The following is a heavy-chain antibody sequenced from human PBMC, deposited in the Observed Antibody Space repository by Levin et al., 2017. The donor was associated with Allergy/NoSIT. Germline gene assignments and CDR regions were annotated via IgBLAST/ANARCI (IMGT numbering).Heavy chain of an antibody. J-gene: IGHJ4*02. V-gene: IGHV3-7*01. CDR1: GFTFSSYW. CDR2: IKQDGSEK. D-gene: IGHD2-21*02. Sequence: GESLKISCAASGFTFSSYWMSWVRQAPGKGLEWVANIKQDGSEKYYVDSVKGRFTISRDNAKNSLYLQMNSLRAEDTAVYYCARDLVAYCGGDCPNTLFDYWGQGTLVTVSS. CDR3: ARDLVAYCGGDCPNTLFDY.